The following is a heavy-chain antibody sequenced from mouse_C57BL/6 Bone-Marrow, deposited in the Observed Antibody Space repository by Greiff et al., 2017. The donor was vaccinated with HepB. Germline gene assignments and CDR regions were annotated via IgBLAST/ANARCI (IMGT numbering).Heavy chain of an antibody. D-gene: IGHD2-1*01. CDR3: ARESPYGNYFDY. Sequence: EVQLVESGPGLVKPSQSLSLTCSVTGYSITSGYYWNWIRQFPGNKLEWMGYISYDGSNNYNPSLKNRISITRDTSKNQFFLKLNSVTTEDTATYYCARESPYGNYFDYWGQGTTLTVSS. V-gene: IGHV3-6*01. J-gene: IGHJ2*01. CDR2: ISYDGSN. CDR1: GYSITSGYY.